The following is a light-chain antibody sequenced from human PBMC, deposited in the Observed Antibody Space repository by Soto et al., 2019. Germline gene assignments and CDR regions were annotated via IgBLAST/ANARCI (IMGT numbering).Light chain of an antibody. V-gene: IGKV3D-20*02. CDR1: QSVSSSY. CDR3: QQRSNWWT. J-gene: IGKJ1*01. CDR2: DAS. Sequence: EIVLTPSPGTLSLSPGERATLSCRASQSVSSSYLAWYQQKPGQAPRLLIYDASNRATGIPARFSGSGSGTDFTLTISSLEPEDFAVYYCQQRSNWWTFGQGTKVDNK.